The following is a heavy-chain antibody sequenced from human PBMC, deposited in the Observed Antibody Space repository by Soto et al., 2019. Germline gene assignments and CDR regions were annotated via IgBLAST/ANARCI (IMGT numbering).Heavy chain of an antibody. D-gene: IGHD3-16*01. J-gene: IGHJ6*02. V-gene: IGHV1-69*02. CDR1: GVAFGSST. CDR3: AQDQSVERDYVPVIAV. CDR2: IIPILGIA. Sequence: KDPGVAFGSSTSRSLRHYPGQGLEWMGRIIPILGIANYAQKFQGRVTITADKSTSTVYMELRSLRADDTAVYYCAQDQSVERDYVPVIAVWGHGTT.